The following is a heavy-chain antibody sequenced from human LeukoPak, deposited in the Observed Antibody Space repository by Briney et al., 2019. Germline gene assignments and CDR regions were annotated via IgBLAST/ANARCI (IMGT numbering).Heavy chain of an antibody. D-gene: IGHD3-10*01. Sequence: GGSLRLSCAASGFTFSSYCMSWVRQAPGKGLEWVANIKQDGSEKYYVDSVKGRFTISRDNAKNSVYLQMNSLRAEDMALNYCAKDTAWDLFVAFQNWGQGTLVTVSS. CDR3: AKDTAWDLFVAFQN. CDR2: IKQDGSEK. J-gene: IGHJ1*01. CDR1: GFTFSSYC. V-gene: IGHV3-7*01.